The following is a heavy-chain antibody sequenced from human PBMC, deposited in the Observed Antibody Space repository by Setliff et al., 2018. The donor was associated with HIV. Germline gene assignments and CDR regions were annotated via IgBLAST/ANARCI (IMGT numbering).Heavy chain of an antibody. CDR2: FDPEDGET. D-gene: IGHD2-15*01. CDR1: GYTLTELS. J-gene: IGHJ5*02. Sequence: ASVKVSCKVSGYTLTELSMHWVRQAPGKGLEWMGGFDPEDGETIYAQKFQGRVTMTEDTSTDTAYMELSSLRSEDTAVYYCATGRGYCSGGSCYSFRISSSWFDPWGQGTLVTVSS. CDR3: ATGRGYCSGGSCYSFRISSSWFDP. V-gene: IGHV1-24*01.